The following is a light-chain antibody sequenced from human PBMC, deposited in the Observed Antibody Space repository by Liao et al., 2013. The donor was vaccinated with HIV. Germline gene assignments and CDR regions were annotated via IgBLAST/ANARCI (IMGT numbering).Light chain of an antibody. V-gene: IGLV3-1*01. J-gene: IGLJ2*01. CDR3: QAWDSFAAV. CDR2: EDS. CDR1: TLGERY. Sequence: YDLTQPPSVSVSPGQTASITCSGDTLGERYVTWYQQRPGQSPVVVIYEDSKRPAGIPERFSGSNSGNTATLTISETQAMDEATYYCQAWDSFAAVFGGGTKLTVL.